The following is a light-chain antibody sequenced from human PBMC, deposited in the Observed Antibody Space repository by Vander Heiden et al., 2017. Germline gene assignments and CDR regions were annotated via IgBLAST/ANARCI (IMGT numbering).Light chain of an antibody. CDR3: QQFGSYLWT. CDR1: QSISAW. CDR2: KAY. Sequence: DIQMTQSPSTLSASVGDRVTITCRASQSISAWLAWYQQKPGKAPKVLIYKAYTLKSGVPSRFSGSGFGTEFTLTISSLQPDDFATYYCQQFGSYLWTFGQGTKVEFK. V-gene: IGKV1-5*03. J-gene: IGKJ1*01.